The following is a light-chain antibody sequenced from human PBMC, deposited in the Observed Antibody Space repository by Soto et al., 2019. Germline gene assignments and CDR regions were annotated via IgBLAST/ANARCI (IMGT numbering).Light chain of an antibody. CDR1: QNIRSR. CDR3: QQYHSYWT. CDR2: DAS. Sequence: DIQMAQSPSTLSASVGERVTISCRASQNIRSRLAWFQQKPGKAPKLLIYDASSLESGVPQRFSGSGSGTEFTLTISSLQTDDFSTYYCQQYHSYWTFGQGTKVDIK. V-gene: IGKV1-5*01. J-gene: IGKJ1*01.